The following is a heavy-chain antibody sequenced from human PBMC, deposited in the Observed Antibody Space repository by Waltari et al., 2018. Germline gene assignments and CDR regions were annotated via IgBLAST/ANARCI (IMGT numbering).Heavy chain of an antibody. Sequence: QVHLVQSGADVTKPGASVTVSCTASRYTFTGYYRQWWRRAPGQGLEWRGRINPNSGDTNYAQKFQGRVTLTRDTSINTAYMELSSLKSDDTAVYYCARDLGSDYGNRDYWGQGTLVTVPS. V-gene: IGHV1-2*06. CDR3: ARDLGSDYGNRDY. CDR2: INPNSGDT. CDR1: RYTFTGYY. J-gene: IGHJ4*02. D-gene: IGHD4-17*01.